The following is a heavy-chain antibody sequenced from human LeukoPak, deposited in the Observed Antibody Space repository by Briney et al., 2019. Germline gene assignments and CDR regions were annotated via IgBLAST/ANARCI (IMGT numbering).Heavy chain of an antibody. Sequence: SETLSLTFTVSGGSISSSSYYWGWIRQPPGKGLEWIGSIYYSGSTYYNPSLKSRVTISVDTSKNQFSLKLSSVTAADTAVYYCARYLRFLEWLPRPESFYFDYWGQGTLVTVSS. CDR2: IYYSGST. J-gene: IGHJ4*02. D-gene: IGHD3-3*01. V-gene: IGHV4-39*01. CDR1: GGSISSSSYY. CDR3: ARYLRFLEWLPRPESFYFDY.